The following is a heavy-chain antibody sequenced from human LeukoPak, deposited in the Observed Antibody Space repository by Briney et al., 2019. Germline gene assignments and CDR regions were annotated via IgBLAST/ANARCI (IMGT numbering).Heavy chain of an antibody. Sequence: GASVKVSCKASGYTFTSYDINWVRQATGQGLEWMGWMNPNSGNTGYAQKFQGRVTITRNTSISTAYMELSSLRSEDTAVYYCARGGRGRYSSSWYRSYYYYMDVWGKGTTVTVSS. V-gene: IGHV1-8*03. CDR1: GYTFTSYD. J-gene: IGHJ6*03. CDR2: MNPNSGNT. CDR3: ARGGRGRYSSSWYRSYYYYMDV. D-gene: IGHD6-13*01.